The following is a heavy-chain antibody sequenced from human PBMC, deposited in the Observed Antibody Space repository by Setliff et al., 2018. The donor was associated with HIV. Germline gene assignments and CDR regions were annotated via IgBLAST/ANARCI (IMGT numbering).Heavy chain of an antibody. J-gene: IGHJ3*01. CDR3: AKRTIGSNNWYACDV. CDR1: GYTFTAYG. D-gene: IGHD1-1*01. CDR2: SIPLFGTT. V-gene: IGHV1-69*13. Sequence: ASVKVSCKPSGYTFTAYGLSWVRQAPGQGLEWMGGSIPLFGTTNYAQKFQGRVTITADDSASTAYMHLSSLTYEDTAIYYCAKRTIGSNNWYACDVWGQGTMVTVSS.